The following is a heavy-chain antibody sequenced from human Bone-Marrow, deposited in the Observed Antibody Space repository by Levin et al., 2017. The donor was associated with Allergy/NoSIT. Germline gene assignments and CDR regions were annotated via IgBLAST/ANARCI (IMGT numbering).Heavy chain of an antibody. D-gene: IGHD6-19*01. CDR3: ARDNIRSRCPRSAVAGDYYDYGMDV. CDR1: GDSVSSNSAA. V-gene: IGHV6-1*01. Sequence: LSQTLSLTCAISGDSVSSNSAAWNWIRQSPSRGLEWLGRTYYRSKWYNDYAVSVKSRITINPDTSKNQFSLQLNSVTPEDTAVYYCARDNIRSRCPRSAVAGDYYDYGMDVWGQGTTVTVSS. CDR2: TYYRSKWYN. J-gene: IGHJ6*02.